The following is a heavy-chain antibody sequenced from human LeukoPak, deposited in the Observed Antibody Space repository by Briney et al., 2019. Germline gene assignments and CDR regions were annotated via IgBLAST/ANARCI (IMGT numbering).Heavy chain of an antibody. D-gene: IGHD3-3*01. Sequence: GGSLRLSCAASGFTFSSYWMHWVRQAPGKGLVWVSRINSDGSRTSYADSVKGRFTISRDNAKNTLYLQMNSLRAEDTAVYYCAKSSVGRFLEWLFPGPYFDYWGQGTLVTVSS. J-gene: IGHJ4*02. CDR1: GFTFSSYW. CDR3: AKSSVGRFLEWLFPGPYFDY. CDR2: INSDGSRT. V-gene: IGHV3-74*01.